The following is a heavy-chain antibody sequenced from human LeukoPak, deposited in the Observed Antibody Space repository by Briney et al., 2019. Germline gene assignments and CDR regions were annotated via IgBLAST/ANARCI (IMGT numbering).Heavy chain of an antibody. Sequence: PGGSLRLSCAASGFTFSSYAVSWVRQAPGKGLEWVSAISGSGGSTYYADSVKGRFTISRDNSKNTLYLQMNSLRAEDTAVYYCAKGFRKQQLTFDYWGQGTLVTVSS. D-gene: IGHD6-13*01. V-gene: IGHV3-23*01. CDR3: AKGFRKQQLTFDY. CDR2: ISGSGGST. J-gene: IGHJ4*02. CDR1: GFTFSSYA.